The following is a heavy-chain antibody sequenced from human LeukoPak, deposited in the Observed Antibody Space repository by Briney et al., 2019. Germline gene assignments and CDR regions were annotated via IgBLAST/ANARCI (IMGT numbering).Heavy chain of an antibody. D-gene: IGHD4/OR15-4a*01. CDR1: GFTFSNCW. V-gene: IGHV3-74*01. J-gene: IGHJ4*02. Sequence: QSGGSLRLSCAASGFTFSNCWMHWVRQAPGKGLVWVSRISNDASSTTYADSVKGRFTISRDNTKNALYLQMNSLRAEDTAVYYCAVGANPGALDYWGQGTLVTVSS. CDR2: ISNDASST. CDR3: AVGANPGALDY.